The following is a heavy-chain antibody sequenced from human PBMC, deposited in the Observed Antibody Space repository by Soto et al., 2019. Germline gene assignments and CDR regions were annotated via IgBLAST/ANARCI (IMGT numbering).Heavy chain of an antibody. CDR1: GFTFSSYA. V-gene: IGHV3-23*01. CDR3: ARRGGALGY. Sequence: GGSLRLSCAASGFTFSSYAMSWVRQAPGKGLEWVSVITGSGSTTYYADSVKGRFTISRDNSKNTLYLQINSLRAEDTAAYYCARRGGALGYWGQGTLVTVSS. CDR2: ITGSGSTT. J-gene: IGHJ4*02. D-gene: IGHD3-16*01.